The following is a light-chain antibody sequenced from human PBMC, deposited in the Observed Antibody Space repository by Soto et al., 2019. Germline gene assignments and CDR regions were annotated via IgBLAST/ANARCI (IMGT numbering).Light chain of an antibody. CDR1: SSDVGGYDY. J-gene: IGLJ2*01. V-gene: IGLV2-14*01. CDR2: DVS. Sequence: QSALTQPASVSGSPGQSITISCTGTSSDVGGYDYVSWYQQHPGKAPKVMIFDVSSRPSGVSNRFSGSKSANTASLTISGLQAEDEADYYCSSYTSSTSLVLFGGGTKLTVL. CDR3: SSYTSSTSLVL.